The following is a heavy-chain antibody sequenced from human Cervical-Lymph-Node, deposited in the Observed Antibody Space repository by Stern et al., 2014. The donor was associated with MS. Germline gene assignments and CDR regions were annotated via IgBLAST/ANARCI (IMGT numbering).Heavy chain of an antibody. D-gene: IGHD4-17*01. CDR1: GGTFTSLS. Sequence: QVQLVQSGAEVKKPGSSVKVSCKASGGTFTSLSINWVRQVPGQSLEWMGGIIPIFDTPNFAQKFQGRVTITADRSTRTVYMALNSLRSDDTAVYYCVLPSTVNTAAFDVWGRGTMVTVSS. J-gene: IGHJ3*01. CDR2: IIPIFDTP. V-gene: IGHV1-69*01. CDR3: VLPSTVNTAAFDV.